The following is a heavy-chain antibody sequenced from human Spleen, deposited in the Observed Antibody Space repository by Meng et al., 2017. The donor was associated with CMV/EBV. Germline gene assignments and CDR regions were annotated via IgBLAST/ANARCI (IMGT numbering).Heavy chain of an antibody. J-gene: IGHJ6*02. CDR2: ISYDGTNI. CDR3: ARGHYYYGMDV. V-gene: IGHV3-30*04. Sequence: GESLKISCAASGFTFSTYAMHWVRQAPGKGLEWVAIISYDGTNIHYADSVKGRFTISRDNSKNTLYLQMNSLRAEDTAVYYCARGHYYYGMDVWGQGTTVTVSS. CDR1: GFTFSTYA.